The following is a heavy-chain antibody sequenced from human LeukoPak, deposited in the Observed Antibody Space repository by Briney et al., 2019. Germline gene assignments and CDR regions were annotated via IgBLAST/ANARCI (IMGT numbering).Heavy chain of an antibody. V-gene: IGHV3-30-3*01. CDR2: ISYDGSNK. CDR3: AAGGNELNFDY. Sequence: GGSLRLSCAASGFTFSSYATHWVRQAPGKGLEWVAVISYDGSNKYYADSVKGRFTISRDNSKNTLYLQMNSLRAEDTAVYYCAAGGNELNFDYWGQGTLVTVSS. D-gene: IGHD4-23*01. J-gene: IGHJ4*02. CDR1: GFTFSSYA.